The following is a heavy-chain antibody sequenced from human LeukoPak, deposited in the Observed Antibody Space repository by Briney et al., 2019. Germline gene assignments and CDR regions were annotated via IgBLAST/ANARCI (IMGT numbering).Heavy chain of an antibody. V-gene: IGHV1-24*01. CDR1: GYTLTELS. CDR2: FDPEDGET. CDR3: ATPRGVTTGFDP. Sequence: ASVKVSCKVSGYTLTELSMHWVRQAPGKGREWMGGFDPEDGETIYAQKFQGRVTMTEDTSTDTAYMELSSLRSEDTAVYYCATPRGVTTGFDPWGQGTLVTVSS. J-gene: IGHJ5*02. D-gene: IGHD4-11*01.